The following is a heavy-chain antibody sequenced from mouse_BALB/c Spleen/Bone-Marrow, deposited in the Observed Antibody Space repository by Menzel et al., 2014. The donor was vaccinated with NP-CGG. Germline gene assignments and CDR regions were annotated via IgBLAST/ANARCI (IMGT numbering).Heavy chain of an antibody. Sequence: VQLQQSGPELVKPGASVKISCKASGYSFTGCYMHWVKQSHVKSLEWIGRINPYNGATSYNQNFKDKASLTVDKSSSTAYMELHSLTSEDSAVYYCARRNYGSSYWYFDVWGAGTTVTVSS. J-gene: IGHJ1*01. D-gene: IGHD1-1*01. CDR3: ARRNYGSSYWYFDV. CDR1: GYSFTGCY. CDR2: INPYNGAT. V-gene: IGHV1-31*01.